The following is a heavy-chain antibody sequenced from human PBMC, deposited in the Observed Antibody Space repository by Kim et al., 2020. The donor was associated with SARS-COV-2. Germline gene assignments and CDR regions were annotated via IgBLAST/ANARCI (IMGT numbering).Heavy chain of an antibody. J-gene: IGHJ6*02. D-gene: IGHD3-10*01. V-gene: IGHV3-30*07. CDR3: ARALVLSGYYGMDV. Sequence: ADSVKGPFTIARDNSKNTLYQRIDSLGAEDTAVYYCARALVLSGYYGMDVWGQGTTVTVSS.